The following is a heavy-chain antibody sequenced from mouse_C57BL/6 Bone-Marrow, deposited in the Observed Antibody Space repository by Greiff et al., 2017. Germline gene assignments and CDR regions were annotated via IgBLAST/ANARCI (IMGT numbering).Heavy chain of an antibody. J-gene: IGHJ4*01. Sequence: EVMLVESGGGLVKPGGSLKLSCAASGFTFSDYGMHWVRQAPEKGLEWVAYISRGSSTIYYADTVKGRFTISRDNAKNTLFLQMTRLRSEDTAMYYCARPPYLLCYAMDYWGQGTSVTVSS. CDR1: GFTFSDYG. CDR2: ISRGSSTI. D-gene: IGHD2-1*01. V-gene: IGHV5-17*01. CDR3: ARPPYLLCYAMDY.